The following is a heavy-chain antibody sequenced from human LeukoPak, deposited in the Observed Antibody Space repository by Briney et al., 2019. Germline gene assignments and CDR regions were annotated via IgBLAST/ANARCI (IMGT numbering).Heavy chain of an antibody. CDR2: ISFDDSKK. D-gene: IGHD3-22*01. J-gene: IGHJ3*02. CDR3: AKVLTMIVGKWNAFDI. Sequence: GGSLRLSCAASGFTFSTYAMHWVRQAPGKGLEWVAVISFDDSKKYDADSVTGRFTISRDNSKNTLYLQMNSLRAEDTAVYYCAKVLTMIVGKWNAFDIWGQGTMVTVSS. V-gene: IGHV3-30-3*01. CDR1: GFTFSTYA.